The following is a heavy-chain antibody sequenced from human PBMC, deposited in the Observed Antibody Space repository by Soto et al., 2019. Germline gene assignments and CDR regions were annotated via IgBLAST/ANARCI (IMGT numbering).Heavy chain of an antibody. J-gene: IGHJ4*02. CDR2: ISYDGGNQ. D-gene: IGHD1-20*01. CDR1: GFTFSSYP. Sequence: LRLSCEASGFTFSSYPMHWVRQAPGKGLEWVTVISYDGGNQYYADSVKGRFTISRDNSKDTLYLQMHSLRSDDTAVYFCARGPITQTSFIDHWGQGTLVTVS. CDR3: ARGPITQTSFIDH. V-gene: IGHV3-30-3*01.